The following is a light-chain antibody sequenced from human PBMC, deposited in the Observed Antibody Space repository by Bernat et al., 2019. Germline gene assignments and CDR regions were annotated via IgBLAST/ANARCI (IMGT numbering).Light chain of an antibody. V-gene: IGLV1-44*01. CDR2: SDN. CDR3: AAWDDSLNGWV. Sequence: QSVLTQPPSVSATPGQRVTISCSGSSSNIGINTVTWYQHLPGTAPKFLMYSDNQRPSGVPDRFSGSKSGASASLAISGLQSDDEAEYYCAAWDDSLNGWVCGGGTKLTVL. CDR1: SSNIGINT. J-gene: IGLJ3*02.